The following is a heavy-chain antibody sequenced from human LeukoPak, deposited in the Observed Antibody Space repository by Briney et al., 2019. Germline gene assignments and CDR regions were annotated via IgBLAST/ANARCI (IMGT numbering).Heavy chain of an antibody. Sequence: AGGSLRLSCTASGFSFSSYWMSWVRQAPGKGLEWVANVKQDGSETYYVDSLKGRFTISRDNAKNSLYLQMGSLRAEDTAFYYCARGKFPATNIPLIDFWGPGTLVTVSS. CDR1: GFSFSSYW. CDR2: VKQDGSET. D-gene: IGHD2-2*02. CDR3: ARGKFPATNIPLIDF. V-gene: IGHV3-7*03. J-gene: IGHJ4*02.